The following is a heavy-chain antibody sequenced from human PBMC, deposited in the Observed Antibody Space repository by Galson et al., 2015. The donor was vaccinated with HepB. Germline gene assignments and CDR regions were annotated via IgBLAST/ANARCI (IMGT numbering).Heavy chain of an antibody. D-gene: IGHD5-12*01. Sequence: SLRLSCAASGFTFSSYSMNWVRQAPGKGLEWVSYISSSSSTIYYADSVKGRFTISRDNAKNSLYLQMNSLRAEDTAVYYCAREQYSGYDLGWFDPWGQGTLVTVSS. J-gene: IGHJ5*02. CDR2: ISSSSSTI. V-gene: IGHV3-48*01. CDR1: GFTFSSYS. CDR3: AREQYSGYDLGWFDP.